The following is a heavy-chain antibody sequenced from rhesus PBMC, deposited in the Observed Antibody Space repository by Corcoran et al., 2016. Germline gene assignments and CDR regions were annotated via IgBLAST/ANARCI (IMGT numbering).Heavy chain of an antibody. J-gene: IGHJ3*01. V-gene: IGHV4S7*01. Sequence: QVQLQESGPGLVKPSETLSLTCAVSGGSISGGYGWSWIRQPPGKGLEWIGHIFGSIGSTYYNPSRKSLVTSARETSKNQFSLKRSAVNAADTAVYYCARRGGSSLSGAFDFWGQGLRVTVSS. D-gene: IGHD6-13*01. CDR3: ARRGGSSLSGAFDF. CDR2: IFGSIGST. CDR1: GGSISGGYG.